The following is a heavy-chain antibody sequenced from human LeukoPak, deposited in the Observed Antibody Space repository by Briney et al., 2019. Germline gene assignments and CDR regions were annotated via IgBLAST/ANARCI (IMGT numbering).Heavy chain of an antibody. Sequence: SETLSLTCTVSGGSVCSGSYYWSWIRQPPGKGLEWIGYIYYSGSTNYNPSLKSRVTISVDTSKNQFSLKLSSVTAADTAVYYCARGLGYSYGYSDYWGQGTLVTVSS. D-gene: IGHD5-18*01. CDR3: ARGLGYSYGYSDY. CDR1: GGSVCSGSYY. CDR2: IYYSGST. V-gene: IGHV4-61*01. J-gene: IGHJ4*02.